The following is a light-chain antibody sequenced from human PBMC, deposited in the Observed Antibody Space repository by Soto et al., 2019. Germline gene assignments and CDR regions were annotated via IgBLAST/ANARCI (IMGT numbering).Light chain of an antibody. CDR2: VAS. J-gene: IGKJ2*03. CDR3: QEYGGSPMYS. V-gene: IGKV3-20*01. CDR1: QSVSSNY. Sequence: EIVLTQSPGPLSLSPGDRATLSCRASQSVSSNYLSWYQQKPGQAPRLLIYVASSRATGIPHRFSGSGSGTDFTLAISRLEPEDTAVYYCQEYGGSPMYSVGQGTELEIK.